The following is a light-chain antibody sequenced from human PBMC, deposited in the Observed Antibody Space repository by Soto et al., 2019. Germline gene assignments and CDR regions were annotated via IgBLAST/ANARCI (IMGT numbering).Light chain of an antibody. CDR2: GAT. CDR1: HNDIGTYDY. V-gene: IGLV2-14*03. J-gene: IGLJ1*01. CDR3: SSFTSNRIYV. Sequence: QSVLTQPTSVSGSPGQSITISCTGNHNDIGTYDYVSWYQQHPGRAPRLLIHGATTRPSGISDRFSASKSGLTASLTISGLQPVDEADYYCSSFTSNRIYVFGPGTKVTVL.